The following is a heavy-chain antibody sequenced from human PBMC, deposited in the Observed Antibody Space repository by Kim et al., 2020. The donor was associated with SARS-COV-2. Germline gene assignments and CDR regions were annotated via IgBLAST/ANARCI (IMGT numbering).Heavy chain of an antibody. J-gene: IGHJ4*02. CDR2: IWYDGSNK. CDR1: GFTFSSYG. Sequence: GGSRRLSCAASGFTFSSYGMHWVRQAPGKGLEWVAVIWYDGSNKYYADSVKGRFTISRDNSKNTLYLQMNSLRAEDTAVYYCARDEEDCGGDCAIDYWGQGTLVTVSS. D-gene: IGHD2-21*01. CDR3: ARDEEDCGGDCAIDY. V-gene: IGHV3-33*01.